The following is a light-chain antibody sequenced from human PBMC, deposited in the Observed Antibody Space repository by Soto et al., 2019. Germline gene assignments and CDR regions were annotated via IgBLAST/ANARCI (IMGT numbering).Light chain of an antibody. J-gene: IGKJ1*01. CDR2: GAS. CDR3: QQYGSSGT. Sequence: EIVLTQTQGTLYLSQVERSTLSFRASQSVSNNYLAWYQQKPGQAPRLLIYGASNRATGIPDRFSGSGSGTDFTLTISRLEPEDFAVYYCQQYGSSGTFGQGTKVDIK. V-gene: IGKV3-20*01. CDR1: QSVSNNY.